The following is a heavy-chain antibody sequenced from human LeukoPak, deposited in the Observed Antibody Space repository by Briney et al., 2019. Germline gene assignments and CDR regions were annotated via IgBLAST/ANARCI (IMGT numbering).Heavy chain of an antibody. J-gene: IGHJ5*02. CDR3: ARAVEWDNNWFDP. Sequence: SQTLSLTCTVSGGSISSGSYYWSRIRQPAGKGLERIGRIYTSGSTNYNPSLKSRVTISVDTSKNQFSLKLSSVTAADTAVYYCARAVEWDNNWFDPWGQGTLVTVSS. D-gene: IGHD3-3*01. CDR1: GGSISSGSYY. V-gene: IGHV4-61*02. CDR2: IYTSGST.